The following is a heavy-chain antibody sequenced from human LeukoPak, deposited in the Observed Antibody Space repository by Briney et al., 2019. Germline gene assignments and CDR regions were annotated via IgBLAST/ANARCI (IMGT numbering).Heavy chain of an antibody. CDR2: INPNSGGT. D-gene: IGHD3-3*01. CDR3: ARALRSGYSFGYMDV. Sequence: ASVKVSCKASGYTLTGYYMHWVRQAPGQGLEWMGWINPNSGGTNYAQKFQGRVTMTRDTSISTAYMELSRLRSDDTAVYYCARALRSGYSFGYMDVWGKGTTVTVSS. CDR1: GYTLTGYY. V-gene: IGHV1-2*02. J-gene: IGHJ6*03.